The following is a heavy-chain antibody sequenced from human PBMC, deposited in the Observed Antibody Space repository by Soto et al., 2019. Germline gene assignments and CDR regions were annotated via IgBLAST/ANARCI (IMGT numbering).Heavy chain of an antibody. J-gene: IGHJ3*02. V-gene: IGHV1-18*01. CDR1: GYTFTSYG. CDR3: ARDLMTRLRAFDI. D-gene: IGHD3-16*01. CDR2: ISAYNGNT. Sequence: QVQLVQSGAEVKKPGASVKVSCKASGYTFTSYGISWVRQAPGQGLEWMGWISAYNGNTNNAQKIQGRVTMTTETATSTADMELRSLRSDDTAVYYCARDLMTRLRAFDIWGQGTMVTVSA.